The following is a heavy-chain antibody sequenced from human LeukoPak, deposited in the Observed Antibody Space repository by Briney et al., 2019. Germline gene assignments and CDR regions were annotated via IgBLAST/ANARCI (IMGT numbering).Heavy chain of an antibody. J-gene: IGHJ6*02. CDR3: ACETTVTEDDAWAYYYGMDV. D-gene: IGHD4-11*01. CDR1: GYTFTGHY. Sequence: ASVTVSFKATGYTFTGHYMHWVRQAPGQGLEWMGLINSNSGGTNFVQKFQGGLTINRDTPFSKAYVELSRLSSGDAAVCYCACETTVTEDDAWAYYYGMDVWGQGTTVTVSS. V-gene: IGHV1-2*02. CDR2: INSNSGGT.